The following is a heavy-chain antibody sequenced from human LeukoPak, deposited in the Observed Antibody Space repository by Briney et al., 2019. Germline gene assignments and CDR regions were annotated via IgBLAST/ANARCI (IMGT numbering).Heavy chain of an antibody. Sequence: GGSLRLSCAASGFTFSSYGMHWVRQAPGKGLEWVAVISYDGSNKYYADSVKGRFTISRDNSKNTLYLQMNSLRAEDTAVYYCAKRRSYYDNTGENVFDYWGQGTLVTVSS. V-gene: IGHV3-30*18. CDR3: AKRRSYYDNTGENVFDY. D-gene: IGHD3-22*01. CDR1: GFTFSSYG. J-gene: IGHJ4*02. CDR2: ISYDGSNK.